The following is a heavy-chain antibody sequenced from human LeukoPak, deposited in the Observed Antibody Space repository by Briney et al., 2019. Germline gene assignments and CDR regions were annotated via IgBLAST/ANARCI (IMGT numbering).Heavy chain of an antibody. Sequence: PSETLSLTCTVSGGSISSHYWSWIRQSPVKGLEWIGDISNSGSTSYNPSLKSRVTISIDTSKNQFSLKLSSVTAADTAVYYCGRDALVGYFSYYYMDVWGKGTTVTVSS. J-gene: IGHJ6*03. CDR1: GGSISSHY. D-gene: IGHD2-15*01. CDR2: ISNSGST. CDR3: GRDALVGYFSYYYMDV. V-gene: IGHV4-59*11.